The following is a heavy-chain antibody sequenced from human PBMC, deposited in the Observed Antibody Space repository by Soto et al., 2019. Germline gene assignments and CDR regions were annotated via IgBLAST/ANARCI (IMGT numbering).Heavy chain of an antibody. CDR1: GFIFATHT. CDR2: ITGSGIYT. V-gene: IGHV3-21*02. D-gene: IGHD4-4*01. CDR3: VKEGTSNYNAYFDY. J-gene: IGHJ4*02. Sequence: VQLVESGGGLVKPGGSLRLSCAASGFIFATHTINWVRQAPGKGLEWVSSITGSGIYTRYADSVKGRFTISRDNAKASLYLQMNSLGAEDTAVYYCVKEGTSNYNAYFDYWGQGTLVTVSS.